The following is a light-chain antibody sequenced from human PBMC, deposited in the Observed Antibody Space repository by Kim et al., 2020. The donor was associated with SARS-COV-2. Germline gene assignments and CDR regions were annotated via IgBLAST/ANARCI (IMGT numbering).Light chain of an antibody. V-gene: IGKV4-1*01. Sequence: DIVMTRSPDSLAVSLGERATINCKSSQSVLYSSNNQNYLAWYQQKPRQPPKLLIYWASTRELGVPDRFSGSGSGTDFTLTISSLQAEDVAVYFCQQYYTTPTFGQGTKVDIK. CDR3: QQYYTTPT. CDR1: QSVLYSSNNQNY. J-gene: IGKJ1*01. CDR2: WAS.